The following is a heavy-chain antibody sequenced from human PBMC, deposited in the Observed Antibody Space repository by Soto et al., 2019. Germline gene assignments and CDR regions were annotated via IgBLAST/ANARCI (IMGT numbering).Heavy chain of an antibody. Sequence: PSQTLSLTCAMSGDSVSSNTAASNSIRQSPSRGLEWLGRTYYRSKWYNDYAVSVKSRITINPDTSKNQFSLQLNSVTPEDTAVYYCARGIQCLPRANYYYYGMDVWGQGTTVTGSS. D-gene: IGHD6-19*01. V-gene: IGHV6-1*01. CDR1: GDSVSSNTAA. J-gene: IGHJ6*02. CDR3: ARGIQCLPRANYYYYGMDV. CDR2: TYYRSKWYN.